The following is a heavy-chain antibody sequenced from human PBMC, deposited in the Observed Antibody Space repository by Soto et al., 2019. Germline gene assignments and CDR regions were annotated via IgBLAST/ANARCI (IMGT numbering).Heavy chain of an antibody. CDR2: ISANNGNT. D-gene: IGHD3-22*01. CDR3: ARDLQFYSDSSGYRDVFDI. Sequence: QVQLVQSGTEVKKPGASVKVSCKASGYIFTTYGISWVRQAPGQGIEWMGWISANNGNTYYAQKFQGRVTMNTDTPTRTIYMELRSLRSDDTAVYYCARDLQFYSDSSGYRDVFDIWGQGTMVTVSS. CDR1: GYIFTTYG. V-gene: IGHV1-18*01. J-gene: IGHJ3*02.